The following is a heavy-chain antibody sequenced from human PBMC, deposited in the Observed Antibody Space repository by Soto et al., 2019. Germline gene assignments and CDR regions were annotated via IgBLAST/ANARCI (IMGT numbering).Heavy chain of an antibody. CDR1: GGSISNYY. Sequence: SETLSLTCTVSGGSISNYYWGWVRQPPGKGLEYIGYIYYIGITNYNPSLKRRVTISADTSKNQFSLKMTSVTAADTAVYYCVTVGTILGVVSSFDYWGQGTLVTVSS. J-gene: IGHJ4*02. CDR2: IYYIGIT. D-gene: IGHD3-3*01. V-gene: IGHV4-59*01. CDR3: VTVGTILGVVSSFDY.